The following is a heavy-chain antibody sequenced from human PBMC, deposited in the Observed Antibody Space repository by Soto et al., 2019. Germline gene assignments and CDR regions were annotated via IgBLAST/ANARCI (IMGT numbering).Heavy chain of an antibody. CDR3: AKDVNEKNYYYYYKDV. V-gene: IGHV3-9*01. Sequence: PGGSLRLSCAASGFTFDDYAMHWVRQAPGKGLEWVSGISWNSGSIGYADSVKGRFTISRDNAKNSLYLQMNSLRAEDTALYYCAKDVNEKNYYYYYKDVWGKGTTVTVSS. CDR2: ISWNSGSI. CDR1: GFTFDDYA. J-gene: IGHJ6*03.